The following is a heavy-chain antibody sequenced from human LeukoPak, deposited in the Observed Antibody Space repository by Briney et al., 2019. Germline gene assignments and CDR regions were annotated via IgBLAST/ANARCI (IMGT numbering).Heavy chain of an antibody. D-gene: IGHD6-13*01. J-gene: IGHJ4*02. CDR2: INHSGST. CDR3: ARAMYSSSWTFDY. Sequence: SETLSLTCAVYGGSFSGYYWSWIRQPPGKGLEWIGEINHSGSTNYNPSLKSRVTISVDTSKNQFSLKLSSVTAADTAVYYCARAMYSSSWTFDYWGQGTLVTVSS. CDR1: GGSFSGYY. V-gene: IGHV4-34*01.